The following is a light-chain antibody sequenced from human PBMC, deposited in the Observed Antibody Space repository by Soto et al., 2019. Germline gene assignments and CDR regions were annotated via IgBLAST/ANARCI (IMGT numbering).Light chain of an antibody. CDR3: SSYTSTTTRV. Sequence: QSALTPPASVSGSPGQSITISCTGTSSDVGGYNYVSWYQQHPGKGPKLMIYEVSNRPSGVSNRCSGSKSGNTATLTISGLQAEDEADYYCSSYTSTTTRVFGTGTRSPS. CDR2: EVS. J-gene: IGLJ1*01. V-gene: IGLV2-14*03. CDR1: SSDVGGYNY.